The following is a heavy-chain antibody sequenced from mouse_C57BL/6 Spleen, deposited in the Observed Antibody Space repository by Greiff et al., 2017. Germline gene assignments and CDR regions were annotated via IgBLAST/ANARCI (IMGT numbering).Heavy chain of an antibody. Sequence: EVKVVESEGGLVQPGSSMKLSCTASGFTFSDYYMAWVRQVPEKGLEWVANINYDGSSTYYLDSLKSRFIISRDNAKNILYLQMSSLKSEDTATYYCARDGAYGVYFDYWGQGTTLTVSS. J-gene: IGHJ2*01. CDR1: GFTFSDYY. V-gene: IGHV5-16*01. CDR3: ARDGAYGVYFDY. CDR2: INYDGSST. D-gene: IGHD1-1*02.